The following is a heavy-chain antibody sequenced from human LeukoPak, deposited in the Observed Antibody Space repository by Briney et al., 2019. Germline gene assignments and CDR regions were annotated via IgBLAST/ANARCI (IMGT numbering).Heavy chain of an antibody. CDR1: GYNFPGYY. V-gene: IGHV1-2*02. J-gene: IGHJ4*02. Sequence: ASVKVSCKVSGYNFPGYYMHWVRQAPGQGLEWLGWINPTSGGTNYAQKFQGRVTMTRDTSISTAYMELSSLRSDDTAVYYCARSRLGYCSGGACYASDYWGQGTLLIVSS. CDR2: INPTSGGT. CDR3: ARSRLGYCSGGACYASDY. D-gene: IGHD2-15*01.